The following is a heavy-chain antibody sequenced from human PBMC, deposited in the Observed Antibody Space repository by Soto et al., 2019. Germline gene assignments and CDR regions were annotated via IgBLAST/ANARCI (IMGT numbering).Heavy chain of an antibody. J-gene: IGHJ6*02. V-gene: IGHV3-49*03. CDR3: TVAYGSGSYYGYYYGMDV. CDR2: IRSKAYGGTT. CDR1: GFTFGDYA. D-gene: IGHD3-10*01. Sequence: PGGSLRLSCTASGFTFGDYAMSWFRQAPGKGLEWVGFIRSKAYGGTTEYAASVKGRFTISRDDSKSITNLQINRLKTEDTAVYYCTVAYGSGSYYGYYYGMDVWGQGTTVTVSS.